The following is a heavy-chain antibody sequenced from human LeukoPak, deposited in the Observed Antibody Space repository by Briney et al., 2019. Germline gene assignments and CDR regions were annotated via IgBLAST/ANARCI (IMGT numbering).Heavy chain of an antibody. CDR3: ARTPVGVGYYYMDV. CDR1: GFSLSTSGMC. CDR2: IDWDDDK. V-gene: IGHV2-70*11. J-gene: IGHJ6*03. Sequence: SGPALVKPTQTLTLTCTFSGFSLSTSGMCVSWIRQPPGKALEWLARIDWDDDKYYSTSLKTRLTISKDTSKNQVVLTMTNMDPVDTATYYCARTPVGVGYYYMDVWGKGTTVTVSS. D-gene: IGHD3-16*01.